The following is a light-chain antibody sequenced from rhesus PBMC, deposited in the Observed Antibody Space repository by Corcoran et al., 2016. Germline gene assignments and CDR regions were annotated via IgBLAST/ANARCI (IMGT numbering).Light chain of an antibody. CDR3: MQALEFPYS. J-gene: IGKJ2*01. CDR1: QSLLDSEDGNTY. V-gene: IGKV2-104*02. CDR2: EVS. Sequence: DIVMTQTPLSLPVTPGEPASISCRSSQSLLDSEDGNTYLDWYLQKPGQSPLLLLYEVSNRASGVPYRVSGRGSDTDFTLKISRVEAEDVGVYYCMQALEFPYSFGQGTKVEIK.